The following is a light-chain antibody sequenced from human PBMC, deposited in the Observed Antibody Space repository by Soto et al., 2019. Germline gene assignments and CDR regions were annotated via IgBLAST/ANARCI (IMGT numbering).Light chain of an antibody. CDR3: QKYGSSPPIT. J-gene: IGKJ5*01. CDR2: GAS. Sequence: EIVLTQSPGTLSLSPGKRATLSCRASQSISSSYLAWYQQRPGQAPRLLIYGASSRATGIPDRFSGSGSGTDFTLTISRLEPEDFAVYYCQKYGSSPPITFGQGTRLEIK. V-gene: IGKV3-20*01. CDR1: QSISSSY.